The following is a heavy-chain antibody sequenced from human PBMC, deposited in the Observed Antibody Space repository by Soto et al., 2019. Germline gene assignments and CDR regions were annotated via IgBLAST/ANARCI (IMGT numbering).Heavy chain of an antibody. CDR3: TRDQEYSGYDFGYYYYYMDV. CDR2: IRSKAYGGTT. J-gene: IGHJ6*03. CDR1: GFTFGDYA. V-gene: IGHV3-49*03. Sequence: GGSLRLSCTASGFTFGDYAMSWFRQAPGKGLEWVGFIRSKAYGGTTEYAASVKGRFTISRDDSKSIAYLQMNSLKTEDTAVYYCTRDQEYSGYDFGYYYYYMDVWGKGTTVTVSS. D-gene: IGHD5-12*01.